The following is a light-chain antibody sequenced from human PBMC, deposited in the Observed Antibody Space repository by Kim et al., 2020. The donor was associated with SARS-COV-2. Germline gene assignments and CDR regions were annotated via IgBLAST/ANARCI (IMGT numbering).Light chain of an antibody. CDR3: QQYGSTSRWT. CDR2: GTS. Sequence: PGERATLSSSASESVSGTFLAWYQQKTGQAPRLLIYGTSSRATGIPDRISGSGSGRDFTLTISRLEPEDFAVYYCQQYGSTSRWTFGQGTKGDIK. V-gene: IGKV3-20*01. CDR1: ESVSGTF. J-gene: IGKJ1*01.